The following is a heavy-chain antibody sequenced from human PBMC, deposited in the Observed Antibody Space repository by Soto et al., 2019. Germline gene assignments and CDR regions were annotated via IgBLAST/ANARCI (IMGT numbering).Heavy chain of an antibody. J-gene: IGHJ6*02. CDR2: IYPGDSDT. V-gene: IGHV5-51*01. Sequence: PGESLKISCQASGYTFTNYWIVWVRRMPGKGLECMGLIYPGDSDTKYSPSFQGQVTISADESITTAYLQWSSLKASDTAMYYCARRSPVSLGGMDVWGQGTTVTVSS. CDR1: GYTFTNYW. D-gene: IGHD3-16*01. CDR3: ARRSPVSLGGMDV.